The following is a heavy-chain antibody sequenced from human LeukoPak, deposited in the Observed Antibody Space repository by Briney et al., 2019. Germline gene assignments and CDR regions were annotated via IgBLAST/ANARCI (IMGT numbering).Heavy chain of an antibody. CDR2: IYYTGST. CDR1: GGYIGSYS. D-gene: IGHD3-3*01. J-gene: IGHJ5*02. V-gene: IGHV4-59*01. CDR3: AKVHFGNEGFDP. Sequence: PSETLSLTCTVSGGYIGSYSWSWIRQPPGKRLEWIGSIYYTGSTNYNPSLKSRVTISVNRSRNQFSLNLNSVTAADTAIYYCAKVHFGNEGFDPWGQGTLVTVSS.